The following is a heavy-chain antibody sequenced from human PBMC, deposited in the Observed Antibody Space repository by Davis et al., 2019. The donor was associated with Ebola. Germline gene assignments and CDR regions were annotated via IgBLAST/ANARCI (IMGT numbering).Heavy chain of an antibody. CDR2: VYSSGNT. J-gene: IGHJ4*02. V-gene: IGHV4-59*08. CDR1: GGSIRSYY. Sequence: SETLSLTCTVSGGSIRSYYWSWIRQSPGKGLEWVGYVYSSGNTHYNPSLKSRVTISVDTSKNQFSLKLSSVTAADTAVYYCARVYYDILTGYTPFDYWGQGTLVTVSS. CDR3: ARVYYDILTGYTPFDY. D-gene: IGHD3-9*01.